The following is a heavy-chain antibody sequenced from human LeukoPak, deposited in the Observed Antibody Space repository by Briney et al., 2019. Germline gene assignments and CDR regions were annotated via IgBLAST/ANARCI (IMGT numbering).Heavy chain of an antibody. CDR3: ARGTVGATSYYYDFYYLDV. CDR2: MRNKAYSDTT. V-gene: IGHV3-72*01. Sequence: GGSLRLSCAASGFTLSDHYMDWVREPPGRGVEWVGRMRNKAYSDTTEYAASVKDRFTISRDGSKNSLYLQMNSLKTEDTAVYYCARGTVGATSYYYDFYYLDVWGKGTTVTVSS. D-gene: IGHD1-26*01. CDR1: GFTLSDHY. J-gene: IGHJ6*03.